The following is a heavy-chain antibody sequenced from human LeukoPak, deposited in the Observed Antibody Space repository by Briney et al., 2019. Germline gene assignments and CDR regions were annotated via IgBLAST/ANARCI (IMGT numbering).Heavy chain of an antibody. Sequence: GGSLRLSCAASGFTFSSYWMSWVRQAPGKGLEWVANIKQDGSEKYYVDSVKGRFTTSRDNAKNSLYLQMNSLRAEDTAVYYCARDTITFGGVIVIGDYFDYWGQGTLVTVSS. CDR1: GFTFSSYW. CDR2: IKQDGSEK. V-gene: IGHV3-7*03. D-gene: IGHD3-16*02. CDR3: ARDTITFGGVIVIGDYFDY. J-gene: IGHJ4*02.